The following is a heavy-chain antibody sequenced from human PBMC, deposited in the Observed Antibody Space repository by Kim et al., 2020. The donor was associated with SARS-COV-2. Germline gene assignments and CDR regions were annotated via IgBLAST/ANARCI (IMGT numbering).Heavy chain of an antibody. Sequence: SETLSLTCAVYGGSFSGYYWSWIRQPPGKGLEWIGEINHSGSTNYNPSLKSRVTISVDTSKNQFSLKLSSVTAADTAVYYCARGRITISSSWYRWFDPWGQGTLVTVSS. CDR2: INHSGST. CDR3: ARGRITISSSWYRWFDP. J-gene: IGHJ5*02. CDR1: GGSFSGYY. V-gene: IGHV4-34*01. D-gene: IGHD6-13*01.